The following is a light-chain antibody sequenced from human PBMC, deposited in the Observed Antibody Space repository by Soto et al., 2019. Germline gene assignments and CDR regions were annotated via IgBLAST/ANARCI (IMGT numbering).Light chain of an antibody. Sequence: QSALTQPASVSGSPGQWITISCTGTSSDVGSYNLVSWYQQHTGKAPKLMIYEVSKRPSVVSNRFSGSKSGNTASLTIAGLQAEDEADYYCCSYAGSSTFWVFGGGTKVTVL. CDR2: EVS. J-gene: IGLJ3*02. V-gene: IGLV2-23*02. CDR3: CSYAGSSTFWV. CDR1: SSDVGSYNL.